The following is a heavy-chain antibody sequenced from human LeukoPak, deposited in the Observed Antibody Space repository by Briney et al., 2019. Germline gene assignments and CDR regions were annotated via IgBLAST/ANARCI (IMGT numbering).Heavy chain of an antibody. CDR2: IYTRGST. D-gene: IGHD4-23*01. CDR1: APSISDYY. CDR3: ARDGKAWVV. Sequence: SETLSLTCSVSAPSISDYYWSWTRQAPGKGLEWIGYIYTRGSTNYNPSLKSRVTISADTSQNQFSLKLTSMAAADTAVYYCARDGKAWVVWGKGTTVTVSS. V-gene: IGHV4-59*01. J-gene: IGHJ6*04.